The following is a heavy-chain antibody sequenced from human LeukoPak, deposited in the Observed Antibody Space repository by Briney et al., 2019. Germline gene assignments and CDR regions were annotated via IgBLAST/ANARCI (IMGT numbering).Heavy chain of an antibody. J-gene: IGHJ5*02. V-gene: IGHV3-23*01. Sequence: GGSLRLSCAASGFTFSTYTMYWVRRPPGKRLEWVSIIGSSGGGIHYADSVKGRFTTSRDNSKNALYLQMNSLRAEDTAVYYCARGHYQLSWGQGILVTVSS. CDR2: IGSSGGGI. CDR1: GFTFSTYT. D-gene: IGHD2-2*01. CDR3: ARGHYQLS.